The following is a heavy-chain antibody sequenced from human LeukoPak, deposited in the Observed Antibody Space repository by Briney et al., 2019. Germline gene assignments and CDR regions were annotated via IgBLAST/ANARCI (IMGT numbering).Heavy chain of an antibody. D-gene: IGHD1-26*01. Sequence: GGSLRLSCPASGFTFSSYAMHWVRQAPGKGLEWVAVISYGGSNKYYADSVKGRLTISRDNSKHTLYLQMNSLRAEDTAVYYCAREATVGASRSGFDYWGEGTLVTVSS. CDR3: AREATVGASRSGFDY. CDR1: GFTFSSYA. J-gene: IGHJ4*02. CDR2: ISYGGSNK. V-gene: IGHV3-30-3*01.